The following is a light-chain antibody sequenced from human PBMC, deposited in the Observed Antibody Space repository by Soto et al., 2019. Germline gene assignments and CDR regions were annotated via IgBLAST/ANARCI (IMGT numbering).Light chain of an antibody. Sequence: ELGFTPPPGTRSVYPRKRATLSCRASQRLSSRNLAWYQQKPGQAPRLLIYGVSSRATGIPDRFSGSGSGTDFTLTISSLEPEDFAVYYCQQRSKWPLTFGGGTKVDIK. CDR1: QRLSSRN. CDR3: QQRSKWPLT. V-gene: IGKV3-11*01. J-gene: IGKJ4*01. CDR2: GVS.